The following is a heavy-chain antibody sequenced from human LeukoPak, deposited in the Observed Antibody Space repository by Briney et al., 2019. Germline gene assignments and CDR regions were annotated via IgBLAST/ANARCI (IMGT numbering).Heavy chain of an antibody. V-gene: IGHV4-34*01. D-gene: IGHD6-6*01. CDR1: GGSFSGYY. CDR3: ARGPREQLVLFRVYNWFDP. J-gene: IGHJ5*02. Sequence: SETLSLTCAVYGGSFSGYYWSWIRQPPGKGLEWIGEINHSGSTNYNPSLKSRVTISVDTSKNQFSLKLSSVTAADTAVYYCARGPREQLVLFRVYNWFDPWGQGTLVTVSS. CDR2: INHSGST.